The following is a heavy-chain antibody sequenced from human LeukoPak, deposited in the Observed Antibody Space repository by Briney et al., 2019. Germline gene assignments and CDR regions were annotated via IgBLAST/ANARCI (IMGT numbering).Heavy chain of an antibody. Sequence: GGSLRLSCAASGFTFSSYAMSWVRQAPGKGLEWVSAISGSGGSTYYADSVKGRFTISRDNSKNTLYLQMNSLRAEDTAVYYCARECQYYDSSGCPFDYWGQGTLVTVSS. CDR3: ARECQYYDSSGCPFDY. V-gene: IGHV3-23*01. J-gene: IGHJ4*02. CDR2: ISGSGGST. D-gene: IGHD3-22*01. CDR1: GFTFSSYA.